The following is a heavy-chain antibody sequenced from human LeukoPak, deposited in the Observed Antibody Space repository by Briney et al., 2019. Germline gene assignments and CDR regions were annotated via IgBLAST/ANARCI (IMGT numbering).Heavy chain of an antibody. CDR3: ARDNWFDC. CDR2: ISPSSSTI. V-gene: IGHV3-48*02. J-gene: IGHJ5*01. CDR1: GFTFSRYS. Sequence: GGSLRLSCAASGFTFSRYSMTWVRLAPGKGLEWVSYISPSSSTIYYADSVKGRFTISRDNAKDSLYLQMNSLRDEDAAVYYCARDNWFDCWGQGTLVTVSS.